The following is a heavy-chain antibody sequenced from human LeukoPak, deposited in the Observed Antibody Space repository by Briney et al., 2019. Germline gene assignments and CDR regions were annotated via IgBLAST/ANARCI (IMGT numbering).Heavy chain of an antibody. CDR1: GFTFSSYA. V-gene: IGHV3-30-3*01. CDR2: ISYDGSNK. J-gene: IGHJ4*02. CDR3: ARGSFGVVPAATFDY. D-gene: IGHD2-2*01. Sequence: GGSLRLSCAASGFTFSSYAMHWVRQAPGKGLEWVAVISYDGSNKYYADSVKGRFTISRDNSKNTLYLQMNSLRAEDTAVYYCARGSFGVVPAATFDYWGQGTLVTVSS.